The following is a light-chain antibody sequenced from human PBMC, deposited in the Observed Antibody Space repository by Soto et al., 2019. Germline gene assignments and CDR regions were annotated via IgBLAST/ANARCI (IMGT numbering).Light chain of an antibody. CDR3: ATWDDSLNGWV. Sequence: QSVLTQPPSASGTPGQRVTISCSGSTANIGSNIVNWYQLLPVTAPKLLIYSHNQRPSGVPDRFSASKSGTSASLAISGLQSEDESDYYCATWDDSLNGWVFGGGTKLTVL. CDR2: SHN. CDR1: TANIGSNI. V-gene: IGLV1-44*01. J-gene: IGLJ3*02.